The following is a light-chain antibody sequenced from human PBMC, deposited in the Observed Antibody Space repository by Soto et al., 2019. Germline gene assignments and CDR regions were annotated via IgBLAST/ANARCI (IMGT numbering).Light chain of an antibody. CDR3: QQYNNWPLT. J-gene: IGKJ4*01. Sequence: EIVMTQSPATLSVSLGERATLSCWASQSVSSNLAWYQQKPGQAPRLLIYDVSTRATGIPTRFSGSGSGTEFTLSISSLQSEDFAAYYCQQYNNWPLTFGGGTKVDIK. CDR1: QSVSSN. CDR2: DVS. V-gene: IGKV3D-15*01.